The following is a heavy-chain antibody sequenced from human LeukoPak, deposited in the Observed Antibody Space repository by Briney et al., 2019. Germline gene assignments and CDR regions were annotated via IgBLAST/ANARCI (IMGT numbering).Heavy chain of an antibody. J-gene: IGHJ4*02. Sequence: GGSLRLSCAASGLTFSNYAMHWVRQAPGKGLEWVTVISYDGRNKYYADPVKGRFTTSRDNSKNTVYLQMNSLRAEDTAVYYCARAYDSSGYYRSYFDYWGQGTLVTVSS. CDR2: ISYDGRNK. CDR3: ARAYDSSGYYRSYFDY. V-gene: IGHV3-30*04. D-gene: IGHD3-22*01. CDR1: GLTFSNYA.